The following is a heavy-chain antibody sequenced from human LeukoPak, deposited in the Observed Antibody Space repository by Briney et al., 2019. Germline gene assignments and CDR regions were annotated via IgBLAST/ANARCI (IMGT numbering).Heavy chain of an antibody. CDR3: ARVSGYSGYDRDY. CDR2: VDPEDGET. Sequence: ATVKISCKVSGYTFTDYYMHWVQQAPGKGLEWMGLVDPEDGETIYAEKFQGRVTITADESTSTAYMELSSLRSEDTAVYYCARVSGYSGYDRDYWGQGTLVTVSS. CDR1: GYTFTDYY. D-gene: IGHD5-12*01. J-gene: IGHJ4*02. V-gene: IGHV1-69-2*01.